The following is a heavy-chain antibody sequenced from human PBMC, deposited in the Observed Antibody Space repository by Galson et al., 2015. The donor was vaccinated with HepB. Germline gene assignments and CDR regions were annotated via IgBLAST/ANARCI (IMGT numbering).Heavy chain of an antibody. J-gene: IGHJ3*02. Sequence: SVKVSCKVSGYTLTDLSMHWVRQAPGKGLEWMGGFDPEDGETIYAQKFQGRVTMTEDTSTDTAYMELSSLRSEDTAVYYCATPHSSSWSTHAFDIWGQGTMVTVSS. D-gene: IGHD6-13*01. CDR2: FDPEDGET. CDR1: GYTLTDLS. V-gene: IGHV1-24*01. CDR3: ATPHSSSWSTHAFDI.